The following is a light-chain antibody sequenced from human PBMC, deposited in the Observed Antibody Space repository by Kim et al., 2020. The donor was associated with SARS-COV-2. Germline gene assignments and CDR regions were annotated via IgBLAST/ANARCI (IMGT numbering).Light chain of an antibody. CDR2: ANE. CDR1: RSNIGKFS. J-gene: IGLJ3*02. V-gene: IGLV1-51*01. Sequence: PGHKVTNSCAGSRSNIGKFSVSWYQQLPGTAPKLLIYANEKRPSGIPDRFSGSKSGTSATLVITGLQTGDEADYYCGTWDNSRGGVFGGGTQLTVL. CDR3: GTWDNSRGGV.